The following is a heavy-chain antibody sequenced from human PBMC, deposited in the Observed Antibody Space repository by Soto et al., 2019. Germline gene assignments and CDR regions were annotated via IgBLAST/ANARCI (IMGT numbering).Heavy chain of an antibody. J-gene: IGHJ6*02. V-gene: IGHV3-7*01. Sequence: GGSLRLSCAASGFTFSTYSMSWVRQAPGKGLEWVANIKQDGSEKYYVDSVKGRFTISRDNAKNSLYLQMNTLRAEDTAVYYCAGTREYYYYYGMDVWGQGTTVTVSS. CDR1: GFTFSTYS. CDR3: AGTREYYYYYGMDV. CDR2: IKQDGSEK.